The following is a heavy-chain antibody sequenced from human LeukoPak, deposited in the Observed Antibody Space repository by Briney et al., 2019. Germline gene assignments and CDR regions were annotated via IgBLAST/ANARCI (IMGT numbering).Heavy chain of an antibody. V-gene: IGHV4-59*01. D-gene: IGHD1-26*01. J-gene: IGHJ4*02. Sequence: PSETLSLTCTGSGGSISSYYWSWIRQPPGKGLEWIGYMYYSGSTNYNPSLKSRVTISVDTSKNQFSLKLSSVTAADTALYYCATLYSGSYDTGSFDYFNCWGQGTLVTVSS. CDR1: GGSISSYY. CDR3: ATLYSGSYDTGSFDYFNC. CDR2: MYYSGST.